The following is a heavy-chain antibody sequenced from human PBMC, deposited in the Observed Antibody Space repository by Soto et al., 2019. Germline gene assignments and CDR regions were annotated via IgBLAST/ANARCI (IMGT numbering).Heavy chain of an antibody. V-gene: IGHV4-59*01. CDR3: TRAYGGYADY. CDR2: IYYSGST. CDR1: GGSISSYY. Sequence: SETLSLTCTVSGGSISSYYWSWIRHPPGKGLEWIGYIYYSGSTNYNRSLKSRVTISVDTSKNQCSLKLRSVTGADTPVYYWTRAYGGYADYWGQEALFTVSS. J-gene: IGHJ4*02. D-gene: IGHD5-12*01.